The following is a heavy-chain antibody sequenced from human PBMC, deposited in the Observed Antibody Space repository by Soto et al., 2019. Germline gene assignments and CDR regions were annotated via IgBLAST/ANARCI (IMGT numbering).Heavy chain of an antibody. CDR3: ARGLLLFGHLSYYYMDV. V-gene: IGHV4-59*01. Sequence: SETLSLTCTVSGGSISSYYWSWIRQPPGKGLEWIGYIYYSGSTNYNPSLKSRVTISVDTSKNQFSLKLSSVTAADTAVYYCARGLLLFGHLSYYYMDVWGTGTTVTLSS. CDR1: GGSISSYY. D-gene: IGHD3-10*01. CDR2: IYYSGST. J-gene: IGHJ6*03.